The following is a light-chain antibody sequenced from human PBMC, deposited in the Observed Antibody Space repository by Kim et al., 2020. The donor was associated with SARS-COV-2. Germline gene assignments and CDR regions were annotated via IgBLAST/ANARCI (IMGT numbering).Light chain of an antibody. V-gene: IGLV9-49*01. Sequence: QPVLTQPPSASASLGASVTPTCTLSSGYSNYKVDWYQQRPGKGPRFVMRVGTGGIVGSKGDGIPERFSGLGSGLNRSLTIKNIQEEDESDYHCGADHGSGNNFVWVFGGGTKLTVL. CDR1: SGYSNYK. CDR2: VGTGGIVG. CDR3: GADHGSGNNFVWV. J-gene: IGLJ3*02.